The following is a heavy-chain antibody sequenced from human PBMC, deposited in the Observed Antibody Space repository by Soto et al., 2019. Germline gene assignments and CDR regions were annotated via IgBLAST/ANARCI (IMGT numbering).Heavy chain of an antibody. D-gene: IGHD3-10*01. V-gene: IGHV4-34*01. CDR3: AKRGSGSSYIAPKALDV. Sequence: ASETLSLTCAVYGGSFSGYYWSWIRQPPGKGLEWIGEINDSGSSNYAPSLLSRVTISVDTSQSQFSLRLSSVTAADTAIYFCAKRGSGSSYIAPKALDVLGKGTKVTV. CDR1: GGSFSGYY. CDR2: INDSGSS. J-gene: IGHJ6*03.